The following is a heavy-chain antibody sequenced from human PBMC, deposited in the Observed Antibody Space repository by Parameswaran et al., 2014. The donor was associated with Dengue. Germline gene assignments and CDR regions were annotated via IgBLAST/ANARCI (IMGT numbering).Heavy chain of an antibody. D-gene: IGHD4-17*01. J-gene: IGHJ6*02. CDR3: ARDMGDYGDYQYYYYGMDV. Sequence: WVRQAPGQGLEWMGWINPNSGGTNYAQKFQGRVTMTRDTSISTAYMELSRLRSDDTAVYYCARDMGDYGDYQYYYYGMDVWGQGTTVTVSS. V-gene: IGHV1-2*02. CDR2: INPNSGGT.